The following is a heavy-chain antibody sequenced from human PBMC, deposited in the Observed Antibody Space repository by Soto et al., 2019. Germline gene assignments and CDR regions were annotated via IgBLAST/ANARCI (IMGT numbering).Heavy chain of an antibody. CDR1: GFTFSSYG. V-gene: IGHV3-33*01. J-gene: IGHJ4*02. D-gene: IGHD1-1*01. CDR2: IWYDGSNK. Sequence: QVQLVESGGGVVQPGRSLRLSCAASGFTFSSYGMHWVRQAPGKGLEWVAVIWYDGSNKYYADSVKGRSTISRDNSKNTLYLQMNSLRAEDTAVYYCARDSGKEYYFDYWGQGTLVTVSS. CDR3: ARDSGKEYYFDY.